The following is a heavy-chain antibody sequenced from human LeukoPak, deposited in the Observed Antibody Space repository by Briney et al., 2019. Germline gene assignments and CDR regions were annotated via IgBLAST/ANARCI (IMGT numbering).Heavy chain of an antibody. CDR2: IKQDGSEK. D-gene: IGHD3-10*01. CDR3: ARDGGRFGDYEY. Sequence: PGGSLRLSCAASGFTFSAYWMTWVRQAPGKGLEWVANIKQDGSEKYYVDPVKGRFTISRDNAKNSLYLQMNSLRVEDTAVYYCARDGGRFGDYEYWGQGTLVTVSS. CDR1: GFTFSAYW. J-gene: IGHJ4*02. V-gene: IGHV3-7*01.